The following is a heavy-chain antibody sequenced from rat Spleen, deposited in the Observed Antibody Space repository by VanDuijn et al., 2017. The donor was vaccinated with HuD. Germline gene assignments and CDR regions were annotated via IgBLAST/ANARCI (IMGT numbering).Heavy chain of an antibody. CDR1: GFTFNNYW. D-gene: IGHD1-4*01. CDR3: ARHGYGYTFYFDY. J-gene: IGHJ2*01. Sequence: EVQLVESGGGLMQSETSLKLSCVTSGFTFNNYWMAWIRQAPGKGLEWIASITNPGDSTFYPDSVQGRFTISRNTAKNTQYLQMDSLRSEDTATYYCARHGYGYTFYFDYWGQGVMVTVSS. V-gene: IGHV5-31*01. CDR2: ITNPGDST.